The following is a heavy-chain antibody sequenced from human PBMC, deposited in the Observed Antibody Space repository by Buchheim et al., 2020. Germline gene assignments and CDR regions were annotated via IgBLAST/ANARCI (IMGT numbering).Heavy chain of an antibody. Sequence: EVQVLESGGGLVQPGGSLRLSCTASGFTFTRYAMTWVRQPPGKGLEWVSTISFCGDATYYADSVRGRFTISRDNSKSTLYLQMNSLRVEDTAVYYCVKRTLSGDFGESEGFNPWGQGTL. CDR3: VKRTLSGDFGESEGFNP. D-gene: IGHD3-10*01. V-gene: IGHV3-23*01. CDR1: GFTFTRYA. CDR2: ISFCGDAT. J-gene: IGHJ5*02.